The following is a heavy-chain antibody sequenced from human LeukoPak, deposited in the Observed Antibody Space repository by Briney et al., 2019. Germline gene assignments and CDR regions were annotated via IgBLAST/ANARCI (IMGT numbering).Heavy chain of an antibody. CDR2: ISGSGGST. Sequence: GGSLRLSCAASGFTFSIYAMSWVRQAPGKGLEWVSAISGSGGSTFYADSVKGRFTISRDNSQNTLYLQMNSLRAEDTAVYYCAKENGDYGYFPHWGQGTLVTVSS. D-gene: IGHD4-17*01. V-gene: IGHV3-23*01. J-gene: IGHJ1*01. CDR3: AKENGDYGYFPH. CDR1: GFTFSIYA.